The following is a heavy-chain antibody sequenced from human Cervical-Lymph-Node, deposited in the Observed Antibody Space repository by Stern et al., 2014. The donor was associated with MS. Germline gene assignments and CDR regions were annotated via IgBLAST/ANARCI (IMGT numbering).Heavy chain of an antibody. CDR3: ARGPMVGATPLDE. V-gene: IGHV3-74*02. J-gene: IGHJ4*02. CDR1: GFTFSRHW. Sequence: EVQLVEAGGGLVQHGGSLTLSCEVSGFTFSRHWMHWVRQAPGKGLVWVARISRDDSSTSYADIAKGRFIISRDNAKNTLSLQMPSLRVEDTGLYFCARGPMVGATPLDEWGQGTLVTVSS. D-gene: IGHD2-15*01. CDR2: ISRDDSST.